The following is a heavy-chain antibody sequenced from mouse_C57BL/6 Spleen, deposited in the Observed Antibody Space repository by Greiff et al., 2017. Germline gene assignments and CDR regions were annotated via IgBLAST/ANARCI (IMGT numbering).Heavy chain of an antibody. CDR2: ISSGGDYI. D-gene: IGHD2-4*01. Sequence: EVKVEESGEGLVKPGGSLKLSCAASGFTFSSYAMSWVRQTPEKRLEWVAYISSGGDYIYYADTVKGRFTITRDNARNTLYLKMSSRESEEKAMDYCTRDGGDYEKGAMDYWGQGTSVTVSS. CDR1: GFTFSSYA. J-gene: IGHJ4*01. V-gene: IGHV5-9-1*02. CDR3: TRDGGDYEKGAMDY.